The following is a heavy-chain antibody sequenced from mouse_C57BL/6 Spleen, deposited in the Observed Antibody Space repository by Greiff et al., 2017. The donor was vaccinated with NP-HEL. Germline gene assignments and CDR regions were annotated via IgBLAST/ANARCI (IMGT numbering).Heavy chain of an antibody. CDR1: GFTFSSYA. Sequence: EVKLMESGGGLVKPGGSLKLSCAASGFTFSSYAMSWVRQTPEKRLEWVATISDGGSYTYYPDNVKGRFTISRDNAKNNLYLQMSHLKSEDTAMYYCAREGSRNYVGFAYWGQGTLVTVSA. D-gene: IGHD2-1*01. J-gene: IGHJ3*01. CDR3: AREGSRNYVGFAY. V-gene: IGHV5-4*01. CDR2: ISDGGSYT.